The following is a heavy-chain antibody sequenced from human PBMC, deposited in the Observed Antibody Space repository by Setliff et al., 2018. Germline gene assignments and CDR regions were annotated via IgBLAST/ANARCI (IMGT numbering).Heavy chain of an antibody. CDR2: ISAYNGNT. Sequence: GASVKVSCKASGYTFTSYGISWVRQAPGQGLEWMGWISAYNGNTNYAKKLQGRVTMTTDTSTSTADMELRSLRSDDTAVYYCARDYYDSSGPPAVGMEVWGQGTTVTVSS. V-gene: IGHV1-18*01. CDR1: GYTFTSYG. J-gene: IGHJ6*02. D-gene: IGHD3-22*01. CDR3: ARDYYDSSGPPAVGMEV.